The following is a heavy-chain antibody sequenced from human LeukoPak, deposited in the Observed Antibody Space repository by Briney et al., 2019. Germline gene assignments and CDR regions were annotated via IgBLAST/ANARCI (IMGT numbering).Heavy chain of an antibody. CDR2: ISGSDGST. CDR1: GFTFSSYA. J-gene: IGHJ4*02. CDR3: AKDSEDYCGGDCYPYYFDY. D-gene: IGHD2-21*02. Sequence: GGSLRLSCAASGFTFSSYAMSWVRQAPGEGLEWVSAISGSDGSTYYADSVKGRFTISRDNSKNTLYLQMNSLRAEDTAVYYCAKDSEDYCGGDCYPYYFDYWGQGTLVTVSS. V-gene: IGHV3-23*01.